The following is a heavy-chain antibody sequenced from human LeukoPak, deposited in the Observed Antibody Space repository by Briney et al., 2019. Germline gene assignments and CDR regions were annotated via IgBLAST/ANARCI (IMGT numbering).Heavy chain of an antibody. J-gene: IGHJ4*02. V-gene: IGHV3-53*05. CDR2: IYSGGST. Sequence: EWVSVIYSGGSTYYADSVKGRFTISRDNSKNTLYLQMNSLRAEDTAVYYCARDEAGYNDYWGQGTLVTVSS. CDR3: ARDEAGYNDY. D-gene: IGHD5-24*01.